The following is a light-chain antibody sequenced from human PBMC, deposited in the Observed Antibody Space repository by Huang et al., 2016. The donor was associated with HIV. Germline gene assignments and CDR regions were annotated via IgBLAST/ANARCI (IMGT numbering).Light chain of an antibody. Sequence: DIQMAQSPSTLSASVGDRVIITCRASQSIGDHLAWYQQRPGKAPKLLIYDASAVGSGVPSGFSGTGSGTEFTLTISSLQPDYFATYYCQQYFAYPGTFGQGTKVEI. CDR2: DAS. V-gene: IGKV1-5*01. CDR3: QQYFAYPGT. CDR1: QSIGDH. J-gene: IGKJ1*01.